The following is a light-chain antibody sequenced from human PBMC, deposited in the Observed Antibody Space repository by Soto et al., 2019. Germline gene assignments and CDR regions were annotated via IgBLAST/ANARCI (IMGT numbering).Light chain of an antibody. Sequence: EIVMTQSPATLSVSPGERATLSCRASQSISDDLAWYQQKPGQAPRLLISGASTRATGIPARFSGSGSGTEFTLTISSLQSEDFAVYYCQQYHDWPPSTFGQGTKLEIK. V-gene: IGKV3D-15*01. J-gene: IGKJ2*02. CDR1: QSISDD. CDR3: QQYHDWPPST. CDR2: GAS.